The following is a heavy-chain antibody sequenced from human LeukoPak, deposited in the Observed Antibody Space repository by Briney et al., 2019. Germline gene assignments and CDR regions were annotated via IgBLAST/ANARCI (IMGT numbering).Heavy chain of an antibody. D-gene: IGHD6-19*01. CDR1: GFTLSSQW. J-gene: IGHJ4*02. Sequence: GGSLRLSCAVSGFTLSSQWMHWVRRAPGKGLVWVSLIKTDGSSTNYADSVKGRFTVSRDDAKNTLYLQMSSLRAEDTAMYYCHPLAYISDWGQGTLVTVSS. CDR2: IKTDGSST. CDR3: HPLAYISD. V-gene: IGHV3-74*01.